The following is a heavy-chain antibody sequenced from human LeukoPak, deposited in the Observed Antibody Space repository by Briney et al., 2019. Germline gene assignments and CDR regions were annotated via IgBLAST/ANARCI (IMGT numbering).Heavy chain of an antibody. J-gene: IGHJ4*02. CDR2: VKSDGTTI. D-gene: IGHD5-12*01. Sequence: GGSLRLSCAASGFTFSSCWMHWVRQAPGKGLVWVSRVKSDGTTITYADSVKGRFTISRDNAKNTLYLQMNSLRAEDTAVYYCVRDGGVSGYDLLDYWGQGTLVTVSS. CDR3: VRDGGVSGYDLLDY. V-gene: IGHV3-74*01. CDR1: GFTFSSCW.